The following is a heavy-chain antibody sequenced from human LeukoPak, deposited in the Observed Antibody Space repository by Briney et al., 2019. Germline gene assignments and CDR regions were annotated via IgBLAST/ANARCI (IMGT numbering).Heavy chain of an antibody. J-gene: IGHJ4*02. D-gene: IGHD3-22*01. CDR3: ARVIYDSSGGTIDY. CDR2: INWNGGST. Sequence: GGSLRLSCAASGFTIDDYGMSWVRQAPGKGLEWVSGINWNGGSTGYADSVKGRFTISRDNAKNSLYLQMNSLRAEDTALYHCARVIYDSSGGTIDYWGQGTLVTVSS. CDR1: GFTIDDYG. V-gene: IGHV3-20*01.